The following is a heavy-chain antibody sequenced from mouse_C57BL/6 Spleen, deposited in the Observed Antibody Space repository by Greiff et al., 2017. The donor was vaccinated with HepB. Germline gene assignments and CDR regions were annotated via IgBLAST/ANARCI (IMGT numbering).Heavy chain of an antibody. CDR3: ARDAWDGHWYFDV. CDR2: SRNKANDYTT. D-gene: IGHD2-3*01. V-gene: IGHV7-1*01. Sequence: DVKLVESGGGLVQSGRSLRLSCATSGFTFSDFYMEWVRQAPGKGLEWIAASRNKANDYTTEYSASVKGRFIVSRDTSQSILYLQMNALRAEDTAIYYCARDAWDGHWYFDVWGTGTTVTVSS. J-gene: IGHJ1*03. CDR1: GFTFSDFY.